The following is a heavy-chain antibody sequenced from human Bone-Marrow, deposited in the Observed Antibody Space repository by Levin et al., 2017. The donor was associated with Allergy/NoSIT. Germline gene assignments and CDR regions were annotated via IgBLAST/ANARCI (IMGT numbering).Heavy chain of an antibody. CDR1: GYSFTSYW. J-gene: IGHJ6*02. D-gene: IGHD2-2*02. Sequence: SGGSLRLSCKGSGYSFTSYWFGWVRQMPGKGLEWMGIIYPGDSDTRYSPSFQGQVTISADKSISTAYLQWSSLKASDTAIYYCARLMGSATIDYGMDVWGQGTTVTVSS. V-gene: IGHV5-51*01. CDR3: ARLMGSATIDYGMDV. CDR2: IYPGDSDT.